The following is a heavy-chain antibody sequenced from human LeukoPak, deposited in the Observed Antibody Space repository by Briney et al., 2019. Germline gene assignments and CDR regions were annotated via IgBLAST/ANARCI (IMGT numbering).Heavy chain of an antibody. CDR2: IKQDGSEE. CDR1: GFTFSNHW. CDR3: ARGGGSYYNY. V-gene: IGHV3-7*04. D-gene: IGHD1-26*01. Sequence: PGGSLSLSCTASGFTFSNHWMSWVRQAPGKGLEWVANIKQDGSEEYYVDSVKGRFTISRDNAKNSLYLQMNSLRAEDTAVYYCARGGGSYYNYWGQGTLVTVSS. J-gene: IGHJ4*02.